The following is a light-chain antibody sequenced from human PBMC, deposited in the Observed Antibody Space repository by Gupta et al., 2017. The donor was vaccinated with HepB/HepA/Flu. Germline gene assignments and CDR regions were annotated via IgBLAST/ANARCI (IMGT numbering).Light chain of an antibody. V-gene: IGKV3-15*01. J-gene: IGKJ4*01. Sequence: EIVMTQSPDILSVSPGEGVTISCRASQNVNSKLPWYQQKPGQAPRLLMYDVSTRATGTPGRFSGSGSGTDCTLPISSLQSEDVATYYCQKYYNWPPLTFGGGTTVEIK. CDR1: QNVNSK. CDR3: QKYYNWPPLT. CDR2: DVS.